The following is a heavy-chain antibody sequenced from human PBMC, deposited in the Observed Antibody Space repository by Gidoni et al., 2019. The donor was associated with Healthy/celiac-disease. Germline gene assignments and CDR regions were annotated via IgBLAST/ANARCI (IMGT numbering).Heavy chain of an antibody. CDR3: ARDLQKGSTIFGVVADFNYYYGMDV. J-gene: IGHJ6*02. D-gene: IGHD3-3*01. CDR1: GFTFSSYS. V-gene: IGHV3-21*01. CDR2: ISSSSSYI. Sequence: EVQLVESGGGLVKPGGSLRLSCAASGFTFSSYSMNWVRQAPGKGLEWVSSISSSSSYIYYADSVKGRFTISRDNAKNSLYLQMNSLRAEDTAVYYCARDLQKGSTIFGVVADFNYYYGMDVWGQGTTVTVSS.